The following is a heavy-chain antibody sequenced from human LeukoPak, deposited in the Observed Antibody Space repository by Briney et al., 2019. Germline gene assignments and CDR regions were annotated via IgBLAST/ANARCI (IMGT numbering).Heavy chain of an antibody. Sequence: QPGRSLRLSCAASGLTFSSYGMHWVRQAPGKGLEWVAVISYDGSNKYYADSVKGRFTISRDNSKNTLYLQMNSLRAEDTAVYYCAKDLSGSLDYWGQGTLVTVSS. D-gene: IGHD3-22*01. V-gene: IGHV3-30*18. CDR2: ISYDGSNK. CDR3: AKDLSGSLDY. J-gene: IGHJ4*02. CDR1: GLTFSSYG.